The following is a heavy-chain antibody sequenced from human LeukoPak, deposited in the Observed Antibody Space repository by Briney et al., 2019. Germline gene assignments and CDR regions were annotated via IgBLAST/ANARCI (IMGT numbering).Heavy chain of an antibody. J-gene: IGHJ4*02. CDR1: GGSISSGDYY. CDR2: IYYSGST. Sequence: TLSLTCTVSGGSISSGDYYWSWIRQPPGKGLEWIGYIYYSGSTYYNPSLKSRVTISVDTFKNQFSLKLSSVTAADTAVYYCARIGRRGYSYGHGPIDYWAREPWSPSPQ. CDR3: ARIGRRGYSYGHGPIDY. V-gene: IGHV4-30-4*08. D-gene: IGHD5-18*01.